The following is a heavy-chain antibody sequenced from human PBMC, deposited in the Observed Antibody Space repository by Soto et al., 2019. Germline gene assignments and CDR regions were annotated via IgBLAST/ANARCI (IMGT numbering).Heavy chain of an antibody. D-gene: IGHD1-1*01. CDR3: ARGRYGDY. V-gene: IGHV1-18*01. CDR2: ISAHNGNT. CDR1: GYAFTTYG. J-gene: IGHJ4*02. Sequence: QVHLVQSGAEVKKPGASVKVSCKGSGYAFTTYGITWVRQAHGQGLEWMAWISAHNGNTDYAQKLQGRVTVTRDTSTSTAYMELRSLRSDDTAMYSCARGRYGDYWGQGALVTVSS.